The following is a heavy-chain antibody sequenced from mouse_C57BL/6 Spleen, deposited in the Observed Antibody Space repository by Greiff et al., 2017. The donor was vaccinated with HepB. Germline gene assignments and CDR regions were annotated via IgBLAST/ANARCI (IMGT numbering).Heavy chain of an antibody. CDR3: ARSGYYGGDYYAMDY. D-gene: IGHD1-2*01. Sequence: VQLQQSGPELVKPGASVKISCKASGYSFTGYYMNWVKQSPEKSLEWIGEINPRTGGTTYNQKFKAKATLTVDKSSSTAYMQLKSLTSEDSAVYYCARSGYYGGDYYAMDYWGQGTSVTVSS. V-gene: IGHV1-42*01. CDR1: GYSFTGYY. J-gene: IGHJ4*01. CDR2: INPRTGGT.